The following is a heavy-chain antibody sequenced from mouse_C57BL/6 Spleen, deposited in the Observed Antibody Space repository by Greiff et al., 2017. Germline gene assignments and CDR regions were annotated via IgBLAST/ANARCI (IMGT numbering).Heavy chain of an antibody. CDR3: TAIYYGSSPYAMDY. CDR1: GFNIKDDY. D-gene: IGHD1-1*01. V-gene: IGHV14-4*01. CDR2: IDPENGDT. J-gene: IGHJ4*01. Sequence: EVQLQQSGAELVRPGASVKLSCTASGFNIKDDYMHWVKQRPEQGLEWIGWIDPENGDTEYASKFQGKATITADTSSNTAYLQLSSLTSEDTAVYYCTAIYYGSSPYAMDYWGQGTSVTVSS.